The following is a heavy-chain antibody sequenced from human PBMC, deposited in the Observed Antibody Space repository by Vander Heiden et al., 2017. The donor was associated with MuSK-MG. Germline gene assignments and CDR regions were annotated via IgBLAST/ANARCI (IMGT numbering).Heavy chain of an antibody. CDR2: IYTSGST. CDR3: AREGYWSSTSCYGFGY. J-gene: IGHJ4*02. V-gene: IGHV4-4*07. Sequence: QVQLQQSGPRLVRPSETLSVTCTVAGGCISSYYWSWIRQPAGKGLEGIGRIYTSGSTNYNPSLKSRVTMSVDTSKNQFSLKLSSGTAADTAVYYCAREGYWSSTSCYGFGYWGQGTLVTVSS. D-gene: IGHD2-2*01. CDR1: GGCISSYY.